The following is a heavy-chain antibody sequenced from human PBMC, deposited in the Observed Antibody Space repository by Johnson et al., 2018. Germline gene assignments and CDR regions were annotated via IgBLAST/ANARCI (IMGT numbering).Heavy chain of an antibody. CDR1: GFTVSSNY. V-gene: IGHV3-53*01. D-gene: IGHD2-2*01. J-gene: IGHJ6*02. CDR2: IYSGGST. Sequence: VQLVQSGGGLIQPGGSLRLSCAASGFTVSSNYMSWVRQAPGKGLEWVSVIYSGGSTYYADSVKGRFTISRDNSKNTLYLQMNSRRAEDTAVYYFARDGSRYCSINSCNSGYYYYGMDVWGQGTTVTVSS. CDR3: ARDGSRYCSINSCNSGYYYYGMDV.